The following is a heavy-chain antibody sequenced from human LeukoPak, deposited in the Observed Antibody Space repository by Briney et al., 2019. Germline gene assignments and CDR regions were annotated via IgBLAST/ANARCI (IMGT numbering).Heavy chain of an antibody. Sequence: SQTLSLTCTVSGGTISSGDYYWSWIRQPPGKSLEWIGYIYYSGSTYYNPSLKSRVTISVDTSKNQFSLKLSSVTAADTAVDYCARDSNGLPRDAFDIWDQGTMVTVSS. CDR2: IYYSGST. CDR1: GGTISSGDYY. V-gene: IGHV4-30-4*08. CDR3: ARDSNGLPRDAFDI. D-gene: IGHD6-19*01. J-gene: IGHJ3*02.